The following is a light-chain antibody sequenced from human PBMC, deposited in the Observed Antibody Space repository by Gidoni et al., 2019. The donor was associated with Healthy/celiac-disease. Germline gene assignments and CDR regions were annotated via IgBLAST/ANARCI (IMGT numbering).Light chain of an antibody. J-gene: IGKJ4*01. CDR3: QQYNNWPPLX. V-gene: IGKV3-15*01. CDR2: GAS. CDR1: QSVSSN. Sequence: EIVMTQSPATLSVSPGERATLSCRASQSVSSNLAWYQQKPGQAPRLLIYGASTRATGIPARFSGSGSGTEFTLTISSLQSEDFAVYYCQQYNNWPPLXXXGGTKVEI.